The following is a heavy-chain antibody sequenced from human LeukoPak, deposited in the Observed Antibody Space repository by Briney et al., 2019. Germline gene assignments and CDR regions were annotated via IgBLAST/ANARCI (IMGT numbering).Heavy chain of an antibody. Sequence: GGSLRLSCAASGFTFDDYAMHWVRQAPGKGLEWVSGISWNSGSIGYADSVKGRFTISRDNAKNSLYLQMNSLRAEDTALYYCAKDVAGWLDPWGQGTLVTVSP. CDR2: ISWNSGSI. J-gene: IGHJ5*02. CDR1: GFTFDDYA. D-gene: IGHD5-12*01. V-gene: IGHV3-9*01. CDR3: AKDVAGWLDP.